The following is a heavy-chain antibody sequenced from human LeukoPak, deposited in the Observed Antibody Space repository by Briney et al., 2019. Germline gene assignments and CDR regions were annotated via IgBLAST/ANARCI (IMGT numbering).Heavy chain of an antibody. Sequence: ILYDGTNKYYADSVKGRFTISRDNSKNTLYLQMNSLRAEDTALYCCAREITGTGYYGMDVWGQGTTVTVSS. J-gene: IGHJ6*02. CDR3: AREITGTGYYGMDV. CDR2: ILYDGTNK. D-gene: IGHD1/OR15-1a*01. V-gene: IGHV3-33*01.